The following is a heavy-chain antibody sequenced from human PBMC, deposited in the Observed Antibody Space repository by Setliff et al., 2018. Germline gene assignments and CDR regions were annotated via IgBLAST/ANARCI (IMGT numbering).Heavy chain of an antibody. D-gene: IGHD3-22*01. Sequence: SVKVSCKASGYSFQRYGINWLRQAPGQGLEWLGWISSYNGNTKYAQTVQDRIRVTTDTSTSTSYMELRSLRSDDTAVYFCARSSDSGYYHQRDAFDIWGQGTRVTVSS. CDR3: ARSSDSGYYHQRDAFDI. CDR2: ISSYNGNT. V-gene: IGHV1-18*04. J-gene: IGHJ3*02. CDR1: GYSFQRYG.